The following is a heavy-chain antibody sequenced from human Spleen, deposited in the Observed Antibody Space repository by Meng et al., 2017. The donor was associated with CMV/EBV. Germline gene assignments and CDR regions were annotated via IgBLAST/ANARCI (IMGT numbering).Heavy chain of an antibody. V-gene: IGHV3-7*03. CDR3: TTGHFDY. CDR2: IKQDGGDK. Sequence: GESLKISCAASGFTFSTYWMTWVRQAPGKGLEWVANIKQDGGDKYYVDSVKGRFTISRDTSKNTLYLQMNSLRAEDTAVYYCTTGHFDYWGRGMLVTVSS. CDR1: GFTFSTYW. J-gene: IGHJ4*02.